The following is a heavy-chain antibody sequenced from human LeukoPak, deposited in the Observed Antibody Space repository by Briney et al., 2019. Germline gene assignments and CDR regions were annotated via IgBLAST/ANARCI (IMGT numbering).Heavy chain of an antibody. Sequence: GASVTLSCKASGYTFTSYCISWVRQAPGQGLEWMGWISGYNGDTNYAKKLQGRGTMTTDTSTSTAYLELRSLRSDDTAVYYCASQILTTYSLDYWGQGTLVTVSS. CDR2: ISGYNGDT. CDR3: ASQILTTYSLDY. CDR1: GYTFTSYC. D-gene: IGHD3-9*01. V-gene: IGHV1-18*01. J-gene: IGHJ4*02.